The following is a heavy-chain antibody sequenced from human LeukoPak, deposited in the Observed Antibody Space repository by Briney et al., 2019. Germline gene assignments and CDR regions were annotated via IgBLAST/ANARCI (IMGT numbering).Heavy chain of an antibody. V-gene: IGHV4-34*01. CDR2: INHSGST. D-gene: IGHD3-10*01. J-gene: IGHJ4*02. Sequence: SETLSLTCAVYGGSFSGYYWSWIRQPPGKGLEWIGEINHSGSTNYNPSLKSRVTISVDTSKNQFSLKLSSVTAADTAVYYCSRLLRSVRGVDYWGQGTLVTVSS. CDR3: SRLLRSVRGVDY. CDR1: GGSFSGYY.